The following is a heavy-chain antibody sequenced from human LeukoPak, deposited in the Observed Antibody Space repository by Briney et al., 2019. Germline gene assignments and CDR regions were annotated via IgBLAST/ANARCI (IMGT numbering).Heavy chain of an antibody. J-gene: IGHJ4*02. CDR1: GFTFSSYG. Sequence: PGGSLRLSCAASGFTFSSYGMHWVRQAPGKGLEWVAVISYDGSNKYYADSVKGRFTISRDNSKNTLYLQMNSLRAEDTAVYYCAKFSSSWYDRFDYWGQGTLVTVSS. CDR2: ISYDGSNK. D-gene: IGHD6-13*01. CDR3: AKFSSSWYDRFDY. V-gene: IGHV3-30*18.